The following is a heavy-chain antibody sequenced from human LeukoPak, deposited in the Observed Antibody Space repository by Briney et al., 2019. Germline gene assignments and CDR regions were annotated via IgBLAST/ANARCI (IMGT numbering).Heavy chain of an antibody. V-gene: IGHV4-39*07. CDR2: IYYSGST. D-gene: IGHD3-22*01. J-gene: IGHJ4*02. CDR3: AIYYYDSSGYYYFDY. Sequence: SETLSLTCTVSGGSISSSSYYWGWIRQPPGKGLEWIGSIYYSGSTYYNPSLKSRVTISVDTSKNQFSLKLSSVTAADTAVYYCAIYYYDSSGYYYFDYWGQGTLVTVSS. CDR1: GGSISSSSYY.